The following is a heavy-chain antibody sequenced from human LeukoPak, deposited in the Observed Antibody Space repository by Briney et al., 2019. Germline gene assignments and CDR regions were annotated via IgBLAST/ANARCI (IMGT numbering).Heavy chain of an antibody. CDR2: ISYDGSNK. CDR1: GFTFSSYA. D-gene: IGHD4-23*01. Sequence: GMSLRLSCAASGFTFSSYAMHWVRQAPGKGLEWVAIISYDGSNKYYADSVKGRFTISRDNSKNSLYLQMNSLRAEDTAVYYCARNYGGSSPFDYWGQGTLVTVSS. V-gene: IGHV3-30*04. J-gene: IGHJ4*02. CDR3: ARNYGGSSPFDY.